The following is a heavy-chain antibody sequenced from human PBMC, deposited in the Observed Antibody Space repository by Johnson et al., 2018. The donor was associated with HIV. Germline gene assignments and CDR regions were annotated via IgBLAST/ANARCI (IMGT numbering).Heavy chain of an antibody. V-gene: IGHV3-7*03. Sequence: VQLVESGGGLVQPGGSLRLSCAASGFTFSSYCMSWVRQAPGKGLEWVANIKQDGSEKYYVDSVKGRFTISRDNAKNSLYLQMNSLRAEDTALYYCGRGELGAFDIWGQGTMVTVSS. D-gene: IGHD1-7*01. CDR2: IKQDGSEK. CDR3: GRGELGAFDI. J-gene: IGHJ3*02. CDR1: GFTFSSYC.